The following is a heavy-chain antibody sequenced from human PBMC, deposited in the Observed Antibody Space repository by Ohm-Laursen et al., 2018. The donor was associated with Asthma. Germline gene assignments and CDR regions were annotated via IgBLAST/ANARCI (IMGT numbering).Heavy chain of an antibody. V-gene: IGHV4-31*03. D-gene: IGHD3-22*01. CDR3: ARGTFYYESTGYYFFDH. CDR1: GGSISSGGYY. Sequence: PPETLSLTCTVSGGSISSGGYYWSWIRQHPGKGLEWIGYIYYSGITYSNPSLRSRVSISVDTSKNQFSLKLSPVTAADTAVYYCARGTFYYESTGYYFFDHWGQGALVTVSS. J-gene: IGHJ4*02. CDR2: IYYSGIT.